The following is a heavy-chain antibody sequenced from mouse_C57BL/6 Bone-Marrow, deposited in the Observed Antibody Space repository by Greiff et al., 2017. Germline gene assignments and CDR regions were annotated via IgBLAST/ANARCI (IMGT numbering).Heavy chain of an antibody. CDR1: GFTFSSYG. V-gene: IGHV5-6*01. CDR2: ISSGGSYN. CDR3: ARLRGLRDY. J-gene: IGHJ2*01. D-gene: IGHD2-4*01. Sequence: EVKLVESGGDLVKPGGSLKLSCAASGFTFSSYGMSWVRQTPDKRLEWVATISSGGSYNYYPDSVKGRFTISRDNAKNTLYLQVSSLKSEDTAMYYCARLRGLRDYWGQGTTLTVSS.